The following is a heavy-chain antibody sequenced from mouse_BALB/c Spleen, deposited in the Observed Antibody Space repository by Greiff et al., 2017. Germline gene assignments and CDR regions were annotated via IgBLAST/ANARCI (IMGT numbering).Heavy chain of an antibody. CDR1: GFTFSSYA. CDR3: ARIGDGYYFDY. Sequence: DVMLVESGGGLVKPGGSLKLSCAASGFTFSSYAMSWVRQSPEKRLEWVAEISSGGSYTYYPDTVTGRFTISRDNAKNTLYLEMSSLRSEDTAMYYCARIGDGYYFDYWGQGTTLTVSS. D-gene: IGHD2-3*01. J-gene: IGHJ2*01. CDR2: ISSGGSYT. V-gene: IGHV5-9-4*01.